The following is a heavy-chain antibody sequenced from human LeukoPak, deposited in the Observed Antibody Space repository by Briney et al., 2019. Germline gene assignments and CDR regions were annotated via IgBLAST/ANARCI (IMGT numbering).Heavy chain of an antibody. V-gene: IGHV3-74*01. J-gene: IGHJ4*02. CDR1: GFTFSSYW. CDR2: INSDGSST. D-gene: IGHD3-9*01. Sequence: PGGSLSLSCAASGFTFSSYWMHWVRQAPGKGLVWVSRINSDGSSTSYADSVKGRFTISRDNAKNTLYLQMNSLRAEDTAVYYCARGRRLYTSDYDILSAYDYWGQGTLVTVSS. CDR3: ARGRRLYTSDYDILSAYDY.